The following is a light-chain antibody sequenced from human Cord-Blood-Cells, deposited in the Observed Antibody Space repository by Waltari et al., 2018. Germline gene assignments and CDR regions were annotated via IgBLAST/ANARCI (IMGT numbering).Light chain of an antibody. J-gene: IGLJ3*02. CDR3: QSYDSSNSWV. Sequence: NFMLTQPHSVSESPGKTVTISCTRSSGSIASNYAQWFQHRPGSAPTTVIYEDNQRPSRGPDRCSGSIDSSSNSASLTISGLKTEDEADYYCQSYDSSNSWVFGGGTKLTVL. CDR2: EDN. V-gene: IGLV6-57*03. CDR1: SGSIASNY.